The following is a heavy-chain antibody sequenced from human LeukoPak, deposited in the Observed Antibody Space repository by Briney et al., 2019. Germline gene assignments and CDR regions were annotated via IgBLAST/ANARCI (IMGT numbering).Heavy chain of an antibody. J-gene: IGHJ6*02. V-gene: IGHV4-59*01. CDR1: SDSISSYY. Sequence: SETLSLTCTVSSDSISSYYWSWIRQPPGKGLEWIGYIYYSGSTNYNPSLKSRVTISVDTSKNQFSLKLSSVTAADTAVYYCARDVAGGYYYYGMDVWGQGTTVTVSS. CDR2: IYYSGST. CDR3: ARDVAGGYYYYGMDV. D-gene: IGHD3-10*01.